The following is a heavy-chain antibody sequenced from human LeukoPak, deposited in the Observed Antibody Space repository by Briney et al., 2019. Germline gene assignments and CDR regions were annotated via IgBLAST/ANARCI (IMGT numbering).Heavy chain of an antibody. J-gene: IGHJ6*03. D-gene: IGHD2-15*01. CDR1: GGSFTGYY. CDR2: INENGNT. V-gene: IGHV4-34*01. CDR3: ARTTEGYCRGRSCYSYYYYMDV. Sequence: SETLSLTCGVYGGSFTGYYWSWIRQPPGKGLEWIGEINENGNTNYNASLKSRVTISVDTSKNQFSLKLSSVTAADTAVYYCARTTEGYCRGRSCYSYYYYMDVWGKGTTVTVSS.